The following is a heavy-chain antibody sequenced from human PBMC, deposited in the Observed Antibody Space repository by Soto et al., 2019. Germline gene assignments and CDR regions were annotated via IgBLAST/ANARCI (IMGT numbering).Heavy chain of an antibody. V-gene: IGHV4-34*01. Sequence: SETLSLTCAVYGGSFSGYYWSWIRQPPGKGLEWIGEINHSGSTYYNPSLKSRVTISVDTSKNQFSLKLSSVTAADTAVYYCARQKPIVVVIRGTKLDAFDIWGQGTMVTVSS. CDR3: ARQKPIVVVIRGTKLDAFDI. CDR2: INHSGST. CDR1: GGSFSGYY. D-gene: IGHD3-22*01. J-gene: IGHJ3*02.